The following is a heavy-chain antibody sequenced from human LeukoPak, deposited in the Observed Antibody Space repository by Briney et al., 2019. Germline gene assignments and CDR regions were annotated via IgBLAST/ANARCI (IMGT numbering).Heavy chain of an antibody. J-gene: IGHJ4*02. Sequence: SETLSLTCAVYGGSFSGYYWSWIRQPPGKGLEWIGEINHSGSTNYNPSLKSRVTIPVDTSKNQFSLKLSSVTAADTAVYYCARVKGYYGSGSYSLDYWGQGTLVTVSS. D-gene: IGHD3-10*01. CDR3: ARVKGYYGSGSYSLDY. CDR1: GGSFSGYY. CDR2: INHSGST. V-gene: IGHV4-34*01.